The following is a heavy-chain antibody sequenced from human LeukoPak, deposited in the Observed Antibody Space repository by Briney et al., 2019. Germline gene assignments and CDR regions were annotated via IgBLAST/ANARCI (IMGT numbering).Heavy chain of an antibody. CDR1: GGSINSYY. D-gene: IGHD3-3*01. CDR2: IYYSGST. Sequence: SETLSLTCIVSGGSINSYYWNWIRQPPGKGLEYVGYIYYSGSTKYNPSLKSRVTISVDTSKNQFSLKLSSVTAADTAVYYCAGVVIMGDYYYYYMDVWGKGTTVTVSS. CDR3: AGVVIMGDYYYYYMDV. J-gene: IGHJ6*03. V-gene: IGHV4-59*13.